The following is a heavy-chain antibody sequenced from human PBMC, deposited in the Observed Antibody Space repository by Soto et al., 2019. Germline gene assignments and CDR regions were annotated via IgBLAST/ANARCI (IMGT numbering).Heavy chain of an antibody. Sequence: GGSLRLSCIPSGFIVSHNYMSWVRQAPGTGLEWVSVIYRSGATYYADSVKGRFTISRDDSKNTLYLQMNSLRAEDTAVYYCARGITGTTFDYWGQGTLVTVSS. V-gene: IGHV3-53*01. CDR2: IYRSGAT. J-gene: IGHJ4*02. CDR1: GFIVSHNY. D-gene: IGHD1-20*01. CDR3: ARGITGTTFDY.